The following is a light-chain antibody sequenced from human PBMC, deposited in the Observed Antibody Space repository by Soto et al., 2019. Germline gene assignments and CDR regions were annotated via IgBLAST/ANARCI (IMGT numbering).Light chain of an antibody. V-gene: IGLV2-14*01. CDR3: TSYTTSDTLV. Sequence: QSVLTQTASVSGSPGQSITISCTGTSSDIGAYDYVSWYQQHPAKAPNLLIYEVFYRPSGISNRFSGSQSGNTASLTISGLQAEDEADYYCTSYTTSDTLVFGTGTKVTVL. CDR1: SSDIGAYDY. CDR2: EVF. J-gene: IGLJ1*01.